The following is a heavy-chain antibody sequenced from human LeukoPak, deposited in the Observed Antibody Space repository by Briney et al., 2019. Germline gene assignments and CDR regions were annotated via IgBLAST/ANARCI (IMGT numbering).Heavy chain of an antibody. Sequence: GESLRLSCAASGFTFSSYWMHWVRQPPGKGLVWVSRINSDGGSTTYADSVKGRFTTSRDNARNTLYLQMNSLRAEDTAVYYCARSPYGGYGDNWGQGTLVTVSS. CDR3: ARSPYGGYGDN. CDR2: INSDGGST. J-gene: IGHJ4*02. D-gene: IGHD4-17*01. V-gene: IGHV3-74*01. CDR1: GFTFSSYW.